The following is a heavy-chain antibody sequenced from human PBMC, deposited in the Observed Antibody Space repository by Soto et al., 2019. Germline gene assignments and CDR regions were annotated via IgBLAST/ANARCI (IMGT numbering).Heavy chain of an antibody. J-gene: IGHJ4*02. CDR3: AMGCSGGSCYSEGTMFDY. CDR2: ISGSGGST. D-gene: IGHD2-15*01. CDR1: GFTFSSYA. V-gene: IGHV3-23*01. Sequence: EVQLLESGGGLVQPGGSLRLSCAASGFTFSSYAMSWVRQAPGKGLEWVSAISGSGGSTYYADSVKGRFTISRDNSKNTLYLQMNSVRAEDTAVYYCAMGCSGGSCYSEGTMFDYWGQGTLVTVSS.